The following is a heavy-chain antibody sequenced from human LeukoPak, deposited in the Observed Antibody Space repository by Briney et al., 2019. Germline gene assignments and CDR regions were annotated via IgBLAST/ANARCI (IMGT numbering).Heavy chain of an antibody. D-gene: IGHD4-17*01. J-gene: IGHJ6*03. CDR1: GFTFSSYE. CDR3: ARDRGHDYGDYNYYYYYMDV. V-gene: IGHV3-48*03. CDR2: ISSSGSTI. Sequence: RTGGSLRLSCAASGFTFSSYEMNWVRQAPGKGLEWVSYISSSGSTIYYADSVKGRFTISRDNAKNSLYLQMNSLRAEDTAVYYCARDRGHDYGDYNYYYYYMDVWGKGTTVTISS.